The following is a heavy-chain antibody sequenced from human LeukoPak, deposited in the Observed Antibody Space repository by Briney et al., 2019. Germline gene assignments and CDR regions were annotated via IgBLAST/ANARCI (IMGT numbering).Heavy chain of an antibody. CDR1: GFTFSSYA. D-gene: IGHD5-18*01. Sequence: GGSLRLSCAASGFTFSSYAMSWVRQAPGKGLEWVSAISGSGGSTYYADSVKGRFTISRDNAKNSLSLQMNSLRAEDTAVYYCATWEYSYGHFDYWGQGNLVTVSS. CDR3: ATWEYSYGHFDY. CDR2: ISGSGGST. V-gene: IGHV3-23*01. J-gene: IGHJ4*02.